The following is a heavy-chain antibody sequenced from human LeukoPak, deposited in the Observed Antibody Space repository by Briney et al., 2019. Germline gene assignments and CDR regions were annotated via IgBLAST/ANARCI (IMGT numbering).Heavy chain of an antibody. V-gene: IGHV4-61*01. Sequence: SETLSLTCTVSGYSISSGYYWGWIRQPPGKGLEWIGYIYYSGSTNYNPSLKSRVTISVDTSKNQFSLKLSSVTAADTAVYYCAKGASGRNYYYYMDVWGKGTTVTISS. J-gene: IGHJ6*03. CDR1: GYSISSGYY. D-gene: IGHD1-14*01. CDR3: AKGASGRNYYYYMDV. CDR2: IYYSGST.